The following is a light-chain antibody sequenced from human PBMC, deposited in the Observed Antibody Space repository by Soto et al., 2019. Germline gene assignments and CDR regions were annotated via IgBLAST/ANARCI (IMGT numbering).Light chain of an antibody. CDR1: QSVSSN. CDR2: GAS. Sequence: VMTQSPATLSVSPGERATLSFRASQSVSSNLAWYQQKPGQAPRLLIYGASSRATGIPDRFSGSGSGTDFTLTISRLEPEDFAVHYCHQYGTSPRTFGQGTKVDIK. CDR3: HQYGTSPRT. J-gene: IGKJ1*01. V-gene: IGKV3-20*01.